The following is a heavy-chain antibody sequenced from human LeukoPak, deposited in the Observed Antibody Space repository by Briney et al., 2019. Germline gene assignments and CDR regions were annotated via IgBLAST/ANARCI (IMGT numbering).Heavy chain of an antibody. CDR3: ATSRTAMVSGPEYYFDY. D-gene: IGHD5-18*01. J-gene: IGHJ4*02. CDR2: FDPTVLQI. CDR1: GYTLTELS. Sequence: ASVTVSCKVSGYTLTELSMHWVRQAPGKGLEWMGGFDPTVLQIIYAQTFQGRVSMTEDTSTDTAYMELSSLRSEDTAVYYCATSRTAMVSGPEYYFDYWGEGTLVRVSS. V-gene: IGHV1-24*01.